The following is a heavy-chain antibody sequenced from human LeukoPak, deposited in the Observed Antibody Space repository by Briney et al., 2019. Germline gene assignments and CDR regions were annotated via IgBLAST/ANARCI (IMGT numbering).Heavy chain of an antibody. J-gene: IGHJ3*02. CDR1: GYTFTSYD. D-gene: IGHD6-13*01. CDR3: ARGNRLYTSSWSSLAFDI. Sequence: ASVKVSCKASGYTFTSYDINWVRQAAGQGREWMGWMNPISGYTGYTQNFQGRVTMTGDTSISTAYMELSSLKSEDAAVYYCARGNRLYTSSWSSLAFDIWGQGTMVTVSP. CDR2: MNPISGYT. V-gene: IGHV1-8*01.